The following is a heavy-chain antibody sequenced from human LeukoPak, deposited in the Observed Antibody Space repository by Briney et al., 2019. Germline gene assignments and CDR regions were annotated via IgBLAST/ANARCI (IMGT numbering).Heavy chain of an antibody. CDR3: ARDRGSNDERGFDY. V-gene: IGHV3-21*04. Sequence: PGGSLRLSCAASGFTFSSYTMTWVRQAPGKGLEWVSSISGSSSYIYYADSVKGRFTISRDNSKNTLYLQMNSLRAEDTAVYYCARDRGSNDERGFDYWGQGTLVTVSS. CDR1: GFTFSSYT. J-gene: IGHJ4*02. CDR2: ISGSSSYI. D-gene: IGHD1-1*01.